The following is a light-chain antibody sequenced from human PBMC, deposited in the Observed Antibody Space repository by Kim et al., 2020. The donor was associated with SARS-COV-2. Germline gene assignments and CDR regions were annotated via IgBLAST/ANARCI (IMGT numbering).Light chain of an antibody. J-gene: IGLJ2*01. CDR3: SSYTSSSTFEV. CDR1: SSDVGGYNY. Sequence: QSALTQPASVSGSPGQSITISCTGTSSDVGGYNYVSWYQQHPGKAPKLIIYDVSKRPSGVSNRFSGSKSGNTASLTISGLQAEDEADYYCSSYTSSSTFEVFGGGTQLTVL. V-gene: IGLV2-14*01. CDR2: DVS.